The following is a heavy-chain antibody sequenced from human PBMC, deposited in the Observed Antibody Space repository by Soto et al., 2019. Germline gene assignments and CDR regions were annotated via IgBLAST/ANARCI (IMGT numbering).Heavy chain of an antibody. J-gene: IGHJ4*02. D-gene: IGHD6-19*01. V-gene: IGHV3-30*18. CDR2: ISYDGSNK. CDR3: ANDDRIAVAGTFSPPPGVVY. Sequence: GGSLRLSCAASGFTFSSYGMHWVRQAPGKGLEWVAVISYDGSNKYYADSVKGRFTISRDNSKNTLYLQMNSLRAEDTAVYYCANDDRIAVAGTFSPPPGVVYWGQGTLVTYPQ. CDR1: GFTFSSYG.